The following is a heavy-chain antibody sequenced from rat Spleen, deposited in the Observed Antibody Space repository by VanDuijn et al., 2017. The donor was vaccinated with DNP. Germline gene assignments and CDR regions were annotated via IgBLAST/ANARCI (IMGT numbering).Heavy chain of an antibody. Sequence: EVQLVESDGGLVQPGRSLKLSCAASGFTFSDYYMAWVRQAPTKGLEWVATISYDGYDAYYGDSVKGRFPVSRDNAKSTLYLQMDSLRSEDTATYYCARLPITTVADYWGQGVMVTVSS. CDR2: ISYDGYDA. D-gene: IGHD1-1*01. CDR3: ARLPITTVADY. J-gene: IGHJ2*01. V-gene: IGHV5-29*01. CDR1: GFTFSDYY.